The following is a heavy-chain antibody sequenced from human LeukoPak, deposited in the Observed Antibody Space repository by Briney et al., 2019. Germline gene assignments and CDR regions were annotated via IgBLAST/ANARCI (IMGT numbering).Heavy chain of an antibody. CDR2: ISGSGGST. Sequence: AGGTLRLYCAASGFTFSSYAMSWVRQAPGKGLEWVSAISGSGGSTYYADSVKGRFTISRDNSKTTLYLQMNSLRAEDTAVYYCAKPAAAGDHDAFDIWGQGTMVTVSS. J-gene: IGHJ3*02. CDR1: GFTFSSYA. CDR3: AKPAAAGDHDAFDI. V-gene: IGHV3-23*01. D-gene: IGHD6-13*01.